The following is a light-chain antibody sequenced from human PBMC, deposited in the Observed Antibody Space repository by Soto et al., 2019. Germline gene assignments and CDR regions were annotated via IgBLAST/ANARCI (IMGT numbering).Light chain of an antibody. V-gene: IGLV1-47*01. CDR1: SSNIGTNY. CDR2: KNN. Sequence: QSVLTQPPSASGTPGQRVTISCSGVSSNIGTNYVYWYKQFPGAAPKLLIYKNNQRPSGVPDRVSGSKSGTSASLTISGLRSDDEADYSWAAWDDHPSGHVVFGGGTKVTVL. J-gene: IGLJ2*01. CDR3: AAWDDHPSGHVV.